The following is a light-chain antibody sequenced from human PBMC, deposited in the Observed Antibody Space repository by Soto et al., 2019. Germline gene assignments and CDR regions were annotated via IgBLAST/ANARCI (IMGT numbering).Light chain of an antibody. CDR3: QQYNNWPPIT. J-gene: IGKJ5*01. Sequence: IVLTKAPATGSVSPGDGATLSCRASQSVSSVAWYQQKPGQAPRLLFYGASTRATGIPARFSGSGSGTEFTLTISSLQSEDVAVYYCQQYNNWPPITFGQGTRLEIK. CDR2: GAS. V-gene: IGKV3-15*01. CDR1: QSVSS.